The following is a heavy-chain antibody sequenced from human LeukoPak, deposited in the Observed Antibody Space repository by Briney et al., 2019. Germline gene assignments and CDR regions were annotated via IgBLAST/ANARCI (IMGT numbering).Heavy chain of an antibody. J-gene: IGHJ5*02. CDR2: IIPILGIA. CDR3: AREPAVVAAEEMTGNWFDP. D-gene: IGHD2-15*01. Sequence: SVKVSCKASGGTFSSYAISWVRQAPGQGLEWMGRIIPILGIANYAQKFQGRVTITADKSTSTAYMELSSLRSEDTAVYYCAREPAVVAAEEMTGNWFDPWGQGTLVTVSS. V-gene: IGHV1-69*04. CDR1: GGTFSSYA.